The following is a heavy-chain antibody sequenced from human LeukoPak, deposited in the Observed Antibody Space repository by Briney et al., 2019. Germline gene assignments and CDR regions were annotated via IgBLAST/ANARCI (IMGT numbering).Heavy chain of an antibody. D-gene: IGHD3-10*01. V-gene: IGHV3-23*01. CDR3: GKGTSMVRGAAAFDP. Sequence: PGGSLRLSCAASGFTFSSYAMSWVRQAPGKGLEWVSAISGSGGSTYYADSVKGRFTISRDNSKNTLYLQMNSLRAEDTAVYYCGKGTSMVRGAAAFDPWGQGTLVTVSS. CDR2: ISGSGGST. J-gene: IGHJ5*02. CDR1: GFTFSSYA.